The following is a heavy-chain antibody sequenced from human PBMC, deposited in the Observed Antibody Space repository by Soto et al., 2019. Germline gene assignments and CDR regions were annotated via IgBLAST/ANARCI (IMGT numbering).Heavy chain of an antibody. J-gene: IGHJ4*02. Sequence: GGSLRLSCAASGFTFSNAWMSWVRQAPGKGLEWVGRIKSKVDSATTDYAAPVKGRFSISRDDSRNTLYLQMNSLKIEDTAVYYCTTDDPINRNWGQGTLVTVSA. V-gene: IGHV3-15*01. CDR1: GFTFSNAW. CDR2: IKSKVDSATT. CDR3: TTDDPINRN.